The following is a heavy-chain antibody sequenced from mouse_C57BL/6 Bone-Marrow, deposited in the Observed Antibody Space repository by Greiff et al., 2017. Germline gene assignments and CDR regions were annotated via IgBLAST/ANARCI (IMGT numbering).Heavy chain of an antibody. CDR3: SRDNYYGRSYAMDY. CDR1: GFTFSDFY. CDR2: SRNKANDYTT. Sequence: EVKLMESGGGLVQSGRSLRLSCATSGFTFSDFYMEWVRQAPGKGLEWIAASRNKANDYTTEYSASVKGRFIVSRDTSQSILYLQMNALRAEDTAIYYCSRDNYYGRSYAMDYWGQGTSVTVSS. V-gene: IGHV7-1*01. D-gene: IGHD1-1*01. J-gene: IGHJ4*01.